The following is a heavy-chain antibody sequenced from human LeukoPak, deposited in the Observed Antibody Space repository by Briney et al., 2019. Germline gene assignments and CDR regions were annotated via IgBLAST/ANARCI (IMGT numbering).Heavy chain of an antibody. Sequence: GGSLRLSCAASGFTVSNSYMSWVRQAPGKGLEFASIIYTGGSTHYVDSVKGRFSISRGNSKNTLYLQMNSLRVEDTAVYYCVKAQLQGAFDIWGQGTMVTVSS. CDR2: IYTGGST. J-gene: IGHJ3*02. CDR3: VKAQLQGAFDI. CDR1: GFTVSNSY. V-gene: IGHV3-53*01. D-gene: IGHD5-24*01.